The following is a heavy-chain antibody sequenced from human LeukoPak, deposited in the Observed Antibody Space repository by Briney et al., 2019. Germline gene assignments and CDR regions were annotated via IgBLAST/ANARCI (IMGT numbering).Heavy chain of an antibody. CDR2: IYYSGST. Sequence: SETLSLTCTVSGGSISTYYWNWIRQPPGKGLEWIGYIYYSGSTNYNPSLMSRVTISVDTSKNQFSLKLSSVTAADTAVYYCARQSDSSGWYNWFDPWGQGTLVTVSS. CDR1: GGSISTYY. V-gene: IGHV4-59*08. CDR3: ARQSDSSGWYNWFDP. J-gene: IGHJ5*02. D-gene: IGHD6-19*01.